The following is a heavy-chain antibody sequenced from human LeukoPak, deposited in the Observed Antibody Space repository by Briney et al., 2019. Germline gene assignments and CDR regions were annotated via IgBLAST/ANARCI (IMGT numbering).Heavy chain of an antibody. Sequence: SETLSLTCAVYGGSFSGYYWSWIRQPPGKGLEWIGEINHSGSTNHNPSLKSRVTISVDTSKNQFSLKLSSVTAADTAVYYCARTAAGVDYWGQGTLVTVSS. V-gene: IGHV4-34*01. D-gene: IGHD6-13*01. J-gene: IGHJ4*02. CDR2: INHSGST. CDR1: GGSFSGYY. CDR3: ARTAAGVDY.